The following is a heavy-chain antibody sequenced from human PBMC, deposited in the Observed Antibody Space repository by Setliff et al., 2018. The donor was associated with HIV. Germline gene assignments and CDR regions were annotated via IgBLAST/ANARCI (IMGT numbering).Heavy chain of an antibody. V-gene: IGHV1-46*01. CDR3: ATTVDIVTTDDF. Sequence: ASVKVSCKASGYTFTSYYMHWVRQAPGQGLEWMGIINPSGGSTSYAQKFQGRVTISWDTSRNQFYLELRSVSAPDTAVYFCATTVDIVTTDDFWGQGILVTVSS. J-gene: IGHJ4*02. CDR1: GYTFTSYY. CDR2: INPSGGST. D-gene: IGHD5-12*01.